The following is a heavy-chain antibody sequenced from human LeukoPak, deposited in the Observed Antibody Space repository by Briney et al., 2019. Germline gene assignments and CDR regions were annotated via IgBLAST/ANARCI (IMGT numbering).Heavy chain of an antibody. D-gene: IGHD3-10*01. CDR1: GFIVSDNY. CDR2: IYDGNSRST. CDR3: AKENYYGSGSYPSNYFDY. J-gene: IGHJ4*02. V-gene: IGHV3-53*05. Sequence: GGSLRLSCAASGFIVSDNYMGWVRQAPGKGLEWVSIIYDGNSRSTYYTDSVKGRFTISRDNSKNTLYLQMNSLRAEDTAVYYCAKENYYGSGSYPSNYFDYWGQGTLVTVSS.